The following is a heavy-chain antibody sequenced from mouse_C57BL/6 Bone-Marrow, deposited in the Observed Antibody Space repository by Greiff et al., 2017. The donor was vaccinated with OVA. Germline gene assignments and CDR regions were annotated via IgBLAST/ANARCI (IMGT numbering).Heavy chain of an antibody. CDR3: VRSYSNSFAY. V-gene: IGHV10-1*01. D-gene: IGHD2-5*01. Sequence: EVKVVESGGGLVQPKGSLKLSCAASGFSFNTYAMNWVRQAPGKGLEWVARIRSKSNNYATYYADSVKDRFTISRDDSESMLYLQMNNLKTEDTAMYYCVRSYSNSFAYWGQGTLVTVSA. J-gene: IGHJ3*01. CDR1: GFSFNTYA. CDR2: IRSKSNNYAT.